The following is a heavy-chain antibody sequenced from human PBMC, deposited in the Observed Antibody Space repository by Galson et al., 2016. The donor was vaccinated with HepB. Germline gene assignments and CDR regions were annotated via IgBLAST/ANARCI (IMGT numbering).Heavy chain of an antibody. CDR3: ARGGAGAAAY. V-gene: IGHV3-66*01. CDR2: IYSGGDT. CDR1: GFTVSNNY. Sequence: LRLSCAASGFTVSNNYMRWVRQAPGKGLEWVSLIYSGGDTSYADSVKDRFTISRDDSKNTLFLQMNNVRAEDTAVYYCARGGAGAAAYWGQGTLVTVSS. D-gene: IGHD6-19*01. J-gene: IGHJ4*02.